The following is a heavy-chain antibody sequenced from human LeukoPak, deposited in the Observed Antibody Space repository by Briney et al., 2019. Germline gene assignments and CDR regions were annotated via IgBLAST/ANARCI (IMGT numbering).Heavy chain of an antibody. Sequence: ASVKVSCKASGYTFTGYYMHWVRQAPGQGLEWMGWINPNSGGTNYAQKFQGRVTMTRDTSISTAYMELSRLRSDDTAVYYCARDPDSSGYYLRDYWGQGTLVTVSS. CDR1: GYTFTGYY. CDR2: INPNSGGT. J-gene: IGHJ4*02. V-gene: IGHV1-2*02. D-gene: IGHD3-22*01. CDR3: ARDPDSSGYYLRDY.